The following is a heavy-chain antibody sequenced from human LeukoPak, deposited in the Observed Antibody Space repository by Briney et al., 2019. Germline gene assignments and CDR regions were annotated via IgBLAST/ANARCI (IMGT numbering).Heavy chain of an antibody. D-gene: IGHD3-3*01. Sequence: PGGSLRLSCAASGFTFSSYSMNWVRQAPGKGLEWVSSISSSSSYIYYADSVKGRFTISRDNAKNSLYLQMNSLRAEDTAVYYCARGLWRTVATRGPHYWGQGTLVTVSS. CDR2: ISSSSSYI. J-gene: IGHJ4*02. V-gene: IGHV3-21*01. CDR3: ARGLWRTVATRGPHY. CDR1: GFTFSSYS.